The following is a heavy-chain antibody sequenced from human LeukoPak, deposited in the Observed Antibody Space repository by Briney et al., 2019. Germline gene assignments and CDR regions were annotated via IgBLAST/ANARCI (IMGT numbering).Heavy chain of an antibody. Sequence: SQTLSLTCTVSGGSIRSGDYYWSWIRQPPGKGLEWTGYIYNSGNTYYNPSLKSRVTISVDTSKNQFSLKLTSVAAADTAVYYCVREGIRGVIAFDYWGQGTLVTVSS. D-gene: IGHD3-10*01. CDR1: GGSIRSGDYY. CDR3: VREGIRGVIAFDY. CDR2: IYNSGNT. V-gene: IGHV4-30-4*01. J-gene: IGHJ4*02.